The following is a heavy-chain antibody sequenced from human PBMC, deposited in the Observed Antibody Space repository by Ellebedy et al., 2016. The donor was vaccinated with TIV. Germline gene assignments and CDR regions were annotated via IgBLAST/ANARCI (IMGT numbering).Heavy chain of an antibody. Sequence: AASVKVSCKTSGYTFTGYYMHWVRQAPGQGLEWIGRINPNSGGTNHAQKFQGRVTMTGDPSTNTVYMELSGLTSDETVVYYCARGGYSSGWGGFDYWGQGTLVTVSS. CDR1: GYTFTGYY. CDR2: INPNSGGT. V-gene: IGHV1-2*05. J-gene: IGHJ4*02. CDR3: ARGGYSSGWGGFDY. D-gene: IGHD6-19*01.